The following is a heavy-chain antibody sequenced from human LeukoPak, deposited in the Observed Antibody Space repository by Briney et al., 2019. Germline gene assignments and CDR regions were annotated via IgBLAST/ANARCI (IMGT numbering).Heavy chain of an antibody. J-gene: IGHJ4*02. CDR2: ISYDGSNK. CDR1: GFTFSSYA. Sequence: GGSLRLSCAASGFTFSSYAMHWVRQAPGKGLEWVAVISYDGSNKYYADSVKGRFTISRDNSKNTLYLQMNSLRAEDTAVYYYARTEPRGDYFDYWGQGTLVTVSS. V-gene: IGHV3-30-3*01. D-gene: IGHD1-14*01. CDR3: ARTEPRGDYFDY.